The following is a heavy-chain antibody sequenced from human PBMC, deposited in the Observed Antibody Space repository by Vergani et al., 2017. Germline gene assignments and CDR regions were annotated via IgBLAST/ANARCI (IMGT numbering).Heavy chain of an antibody. J-gene: IGHJ6*02. CDR3: ARGPRSGMAPHRIAVYYYYYYGMDV. Sequence: EVQLVESGGGLVQPGGSLRLSCAASGFTFSSYWMHWVRQAPGKGLVWVSRINSDGSSTSYADSVKGRFTISRDNAKNTLYLQMNSLRAEDTAVYYCARGPRSGMAPHRIAVYYYYYYGMDVWGQGTTVTVSS. CDR1: GFTFSSYW. D-gene: IGHD6-19*01. CDR2: INSDGSST. V-gene: IGHV3-74*01.